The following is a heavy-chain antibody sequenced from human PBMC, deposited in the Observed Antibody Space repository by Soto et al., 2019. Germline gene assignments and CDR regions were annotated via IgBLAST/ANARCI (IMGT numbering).Heavy chain of an antibody. D-gene: IGHD3-22*01. CDR3: ARDRRYYSDSSGYYYHYYYYGMDV. V-gene: IGHV3-30-3*01. J-gene: IGHJ6*02. Sequence: VGSLRLSCAASGFTFSSYAMHWVRQAPGKGLEGVAVISYDGSNKYYADSVKGRFTISRDNSKNTLYLQMNSLRAEDTAVYYCARDRRYYSDSSGYYYHYYYYGMDVWGPGTTVTVSS. CDR1: GFTFSSYA. CDR2: ISYDGSNK.